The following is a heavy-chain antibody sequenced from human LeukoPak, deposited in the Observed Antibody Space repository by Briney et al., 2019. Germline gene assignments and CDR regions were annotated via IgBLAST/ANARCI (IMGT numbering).Heavy chain of an antibody. CDR2: INPSGGST. CDR3: ASLAGGNSESSDAFDI. J-gene: IGHJ3*02. Sequence: AASVKVSCKASGYTFTSYYMDWVRQAPGQGLEWMGIINPSGGSTSYAQKFQGRVTMTRDMSTSTVYMELSSLRSEDTAVYYCASLAGGNSESSDAFDIWGQGTMVTVSS. D-gene: IGHD4-23*01. V-gene: IGHV1-46*01. CDR1: GYTFTSYY.